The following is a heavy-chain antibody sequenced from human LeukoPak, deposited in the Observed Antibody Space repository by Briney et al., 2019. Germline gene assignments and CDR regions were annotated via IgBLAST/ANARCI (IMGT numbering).Heavy chain of an antibody. CDR1: GFTFSDYY. J-gene: IGHJ6*04. Sequence: NPGGSLRLSCAASGFTFSDYYMSWIRQAPGKGLEWVSYISSSGSTIYYADSVKGRFTISRDNAKNSLYLQMNSLRAEDTAVYYCASPGDPPLRSDVWGKGTTVTVSS. V-gene: IGHV3-11*01. D-gene: IGHD4-17*01. CDR2: ISSSGSTI. CDR3: ASPGDPPLRSDV.